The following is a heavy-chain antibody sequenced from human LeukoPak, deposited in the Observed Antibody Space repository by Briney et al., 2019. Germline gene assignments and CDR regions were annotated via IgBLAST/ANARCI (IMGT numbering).Heavy chain of an antibody. V-gene: IGHV3-11*04. CDR2: ISSSGSTI. D-gene: IGHD1-26*01. J-gene: IGHJ4*02. CDR1: GFTFSDYY. Sequence: GGSLRLSCAASGFTFSDYYMSWIRQAPGKGLEWVSYISSSGSTIYYADSVKGRFTISRDNAKNSLYLQMNSLRAEDTAVYYCARISPKYSGSSPPPYYFDYWGQGTLVTVSS. CDR3: ARISPKYSGSSPPPYYFDY.